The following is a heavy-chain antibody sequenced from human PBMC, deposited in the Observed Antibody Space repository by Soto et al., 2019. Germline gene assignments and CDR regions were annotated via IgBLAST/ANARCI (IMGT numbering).Heavy chain of an antibody. CDR3: ARVFSSSWSRDFDY. CDR1: GFTVGSNY. D-gene: IGHD6-13*01. J-gene: IGHJ4*02. V-gene: IGHV3-53*01. CDR2: IYSGGST. Sequence: GGSLRLSCAASGFTVGSNYMSWVRQAPGKGLEWVSVIYSGGSTYYADSVKGRFTISRDNSKNTLYLQMNSLRAEDTAVYYCARVFSSSWSRDFDYWGQGTLVTVSS.